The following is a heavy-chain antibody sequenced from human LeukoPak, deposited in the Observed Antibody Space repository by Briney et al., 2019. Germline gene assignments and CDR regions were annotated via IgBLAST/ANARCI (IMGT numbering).Heavy chain of an antibody. CDR2: IRSKAYGGTT. CDR1: GFTLGDYA. D-gene: IGHD2-2*01. V-gene: IGHV3-49*04. CDR3: TRADIDCSSTSCYLY. Sequence: TGGSLRLSCTASGFTLGDYAMSWVRQAPGKGLEWVGFIRSKAYGGTTEYAASVKGRFTISRDDSKSIAYLQMNSLKTEDTAVYYCTRADIDCSSTSCYLYWGQGTLVTVSS. J-gene: IGHJ4*02.